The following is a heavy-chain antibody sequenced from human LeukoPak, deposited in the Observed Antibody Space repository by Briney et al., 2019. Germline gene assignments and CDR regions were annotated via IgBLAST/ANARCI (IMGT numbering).Heavy chain of an antibody. V-gene: IGHV3-21*01. D-gene: IGHD2-2*02. Sequence: PGGSLRLSCAASGFTFGSYSMNWVRQAPGKGLEWVSSISSSSYIYYADSVKGRFTISRDNAKNSLYLQMNSLRAEDTAVYYCARGGVVVVPAAIQVSDYWGQGTLVTVSS. J-gene: IGHJ4*02. CDR1: GFTFGSYS. CDR2: ISSSSYI. CDR3: ARGGVVVVPAAIQVSDY.